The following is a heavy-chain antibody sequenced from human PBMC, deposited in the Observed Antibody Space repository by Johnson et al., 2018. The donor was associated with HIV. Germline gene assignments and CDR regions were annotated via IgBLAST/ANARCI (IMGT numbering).Heavy chain of an antibody. CDR1: GFSFSDYF. CDR3: AKTTRGNWGSCFDI. CDR2: ISSSGTTI. D-gene: IGHD7-27*01. V-gene: IGHV3-11*04. Sequence: QVQLVESGGGLVKPGGSLRLSCAASGFSFSDYFMSWIRQAPGKGLECISYISSSGTTIYYTDSVKGRFTISRDNAKNSLYLQLTSLRAEDTSLYYCAKTTRGNWGSCFDIWGRGTMVTVSS. J-gene: IGHJ3*02.